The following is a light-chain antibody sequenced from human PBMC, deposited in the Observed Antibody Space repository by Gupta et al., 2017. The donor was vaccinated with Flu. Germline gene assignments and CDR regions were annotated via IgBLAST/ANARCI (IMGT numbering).Light chain of an antibody. CDR1: QYINMN. J-gene: IGKJ1*01. CDR2: RAS. CDR3: QQYTEWWS. V-gene: IGKV3-15*01. Sequence: EIVMTQSPATLSVFPGERATLSCRASQYINMNLAWYQQRPGQSPRLIIHRASARAAGVPARFSGSGSGTDFTLTINSLQSDDVATYYCQQYTEWWSFGQGTKVET.